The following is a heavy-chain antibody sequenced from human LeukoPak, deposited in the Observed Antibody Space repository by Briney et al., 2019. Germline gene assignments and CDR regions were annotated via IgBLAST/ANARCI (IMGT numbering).Heavy chain of an antibody. Sequence: GGSLRLSCAASGFTFSSYGIHWVRQAPGKGLEWVALISYDGSNEYYADSVKGRFTISRDNSKNTVYLQMNSLSAEDAAVYYCVKDDGWVQYANWGQGTLVTVSS. CDR1: GFTFSSYG. CDR3: VKDDGWVQYAN. D-gene: IGHD5-24*01. CDR2: ISYDGSNE. J-gene: IGHJ4*02. V-gene: IGHV3-30*18.